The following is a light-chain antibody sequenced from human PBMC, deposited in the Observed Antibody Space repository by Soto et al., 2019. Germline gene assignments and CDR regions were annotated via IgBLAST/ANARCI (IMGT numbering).Light chain of an antibody. V-gene: IGLV2-8*01. CDR2: EVT. CDR1: SSDVGRYNY. Sequence: QSVLTQPPSASGSPGQSVTISCTGTSSDVGRYNYVSWYQQHPDKAPKVIIYEVTKRPSGVPDRFSGSKSGNTASLTVSGLQADDEATYYCASYAGSTSVFGGGTKVTVL. J-gene: IGLJ2*01. CDR3: ASYAGSTSV.